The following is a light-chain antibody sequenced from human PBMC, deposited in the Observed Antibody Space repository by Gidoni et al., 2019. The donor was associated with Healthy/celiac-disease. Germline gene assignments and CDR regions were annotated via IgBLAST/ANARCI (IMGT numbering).Light chain of an antibody. V-gene: IGKV4-1*01. CDR1: QSVLYSANNKNY. CDR2: WAS. J-gene: IGKJ1*01. CDR3: QQYYSTPWT. Sequence: DIVMTQSPDSLAVSLGESATINCKSRQSVLYSANNKNYLAWYQQKPGQPPKLLIYWASTRESGVPDRFSGSGSGTDFTLTISSLQADDLAVYYCQQYYSTPWTFGQGTKVEIK.